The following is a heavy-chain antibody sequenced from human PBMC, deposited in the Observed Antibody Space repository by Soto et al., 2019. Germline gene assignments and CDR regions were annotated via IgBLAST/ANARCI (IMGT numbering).Heavy chain of an antibody. CDR1: GFSLTTSGVG. D-gene: IGHD3-3*01. V-gene: IGHV2-5*02. CDR3: AHRVLRTVFGLVTTTAIYFDF. Sequence: QITLNESGPPQVNPRQTLTLTCTFSGFSLTTSGVGVGWIRQSPGKAPEWLALIYWDDDKRYSPSLKSRLTIAKDTSKHQVVLTMADLDPADTATYYCAHRVLRTVFGLVTTTAIYFDFWGQGTPVAVSS. J-gene: IGHJ4*02. CDR2: IYWDDDK.